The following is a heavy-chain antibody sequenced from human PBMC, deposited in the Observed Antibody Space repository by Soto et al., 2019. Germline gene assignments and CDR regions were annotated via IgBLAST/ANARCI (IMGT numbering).Heavy chain of an antibody. CDR3: GTHWAWGSLGY. CDR1: GGSISSDY. D-gene: IGHD3-16*01. CDR2: IYYSGSI. Sequence: QVQLQESGPGLVKPSGTLSLTCTVSGGSISSDYWSLIRQPPGKGLEWIGDIYYSGSINHNPSLESRVAISVDFFNNQFALSLASVPAADAAGYYFGTHWAWGSLGYWGQGTLFTVSS. V-gene: IGHV4-59*08. J-gene: IGHJ4*02.